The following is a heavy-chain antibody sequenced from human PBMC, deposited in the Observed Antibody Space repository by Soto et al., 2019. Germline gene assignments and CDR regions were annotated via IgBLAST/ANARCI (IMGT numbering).Heavy chain of an antibody. D-gene: IGHD2-21*02. V-gene: IGHV4-4*02. Sequence: QVQLQESGPGLVKPSGTLSLTCAVSGGSISSSNWWSWVRPPPGKGLEWIGEIYPSGSTNYNPSLKRRVTISVDKSKNQFSLKLSSVTAADTAVYYCARGCGGDCYSWDWYFDLWGRGTLVTVSS. CDR1: GGSISSSNW. CDR2: IYPSGST. CDR3: ARGCGGDCYSWDWYFDL. J-gene: IGHJ2*01.